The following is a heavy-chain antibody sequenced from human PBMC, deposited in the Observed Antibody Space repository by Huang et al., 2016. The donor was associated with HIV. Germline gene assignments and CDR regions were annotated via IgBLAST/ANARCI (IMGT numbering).Heavy chain of an antibody. Sequence: ELQLVQSGAEVKKPGESLKISCKGSENNFNTYWIGWVRQMPGKGLEWMGIIHPGDSDPRYSPSYRGQVTVSADKSINTAYLQWTYLKASDTAMYYCARWMSSGSYYYFDFWGQGTLVTVSS. V-gene: IGHV5-51*01. CDR1: ENNFNTYW. CDR3: ARWMSSGSYYYFDF. CDR2: IHPGDSDP. D-gene: IGHD1-26*01. J-gene: IGHJ4*02.